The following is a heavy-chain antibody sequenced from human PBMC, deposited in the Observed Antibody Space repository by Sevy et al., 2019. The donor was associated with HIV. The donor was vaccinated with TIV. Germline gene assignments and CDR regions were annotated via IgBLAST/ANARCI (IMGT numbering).Heavy chain of an antibody. CDR1: GGTFSSYA. V-gene: IGHV1-69*06. CDR2: IIPIFGTA. CDR3: ARVKALPFLSSSWDHQTYYFDY. J-gene: IGHJ4*02. D-gene: IGHD6-13*01. Sequence: ASVKVSCKASGGTFSSYAISWVRQAPGQGLEWMGGIIPIFGTANYAQKFQGRVTITADKSTSTAYMELSSLRSEDTAVYYCARVKALPFLSSSWDHQTYYFDYWGQGTLVTVSS.